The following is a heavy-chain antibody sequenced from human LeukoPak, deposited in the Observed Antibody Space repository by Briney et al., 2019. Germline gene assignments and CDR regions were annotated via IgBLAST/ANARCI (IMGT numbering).Heavy chain of an antibody. V-gene: IGHV3-23*01. CDR1: GFIFSTHA. CDR3: AKDGGLWVSAHWGDS. CDR2: ITTSDGNT. Sequence: PGGSLRLSCAASGFIFSTHAMSWVRQAPGKGLEWVSTITTSDGNTYYADSVKGRFTVSRDNSKNTLFLQMNSLRAEDTAVYYCAKDGGLWVSAHWGDSWGRGTLVTVSS. J-gene: IGHJ4*02. D-gene: IGHD7-27*01.